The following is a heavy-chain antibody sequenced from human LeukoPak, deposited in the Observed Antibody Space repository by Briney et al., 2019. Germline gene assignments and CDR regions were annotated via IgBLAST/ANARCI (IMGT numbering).Heavy chain of an antibody. D-gene: IGHD1-26*01. V-gene: IGHV3-30-3*01. J-gene: IGHJ4*02. CDR3: AKDFRGATYYFDY. CDR2: ISFDGSNK. Sequence: GGSLRLSCAASGFTLSTYAMHWVRQAPGKGLEWVAVISFDGSNKYYADSVKGRFTISRDNSKNTLYLQMNSLRAEDTAVYYCAKDFRGATYYFDYWGQGTLATVSS. CDR1: GFTLSTYA.